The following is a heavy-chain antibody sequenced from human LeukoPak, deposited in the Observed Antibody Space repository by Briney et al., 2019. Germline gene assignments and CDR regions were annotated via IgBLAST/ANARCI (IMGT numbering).Heavy chain of an antibody. J-gene: IGHJ4*02. V-gene: IGHV1-69*13. CDR3: ARALGKKYYFDY. CDR1: GGTFSSYA. CDR2: IIPIFGTA. D-gene: IGHD4-23*01. Sequence: ASVKVSCKASGGTFSSYAISWVRQAPGQGLEWMGGIIPIFGTANYAQKFQGRVTITADESTSTAYMELSSLRSEDTAVYYCARALGKKYYFDYWGQGTLVTVSS.